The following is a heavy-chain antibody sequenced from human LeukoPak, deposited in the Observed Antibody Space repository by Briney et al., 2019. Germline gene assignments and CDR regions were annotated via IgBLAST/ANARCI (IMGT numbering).Heavy chain of an antibody. V-gene: IGHV3-48*01. J-gene: IGHJ5*02. CDR2: ISSSSSTI. D-gene: IGHD3-22*01. CDR1: GFTFSSYS. CDR3: PRLAAYYYDSSGYYGVDP. Sequence: HPGGSLRLSCAASGFTFSSYSMNWVRQAPGKGLEWVSYISSSSSTIYYADSVKGRFTISRDNAKNSLYLQMNSLRAEDTAVYYCPRLAAYYYDSSGYYGVDPWGQGTLVTVSS.